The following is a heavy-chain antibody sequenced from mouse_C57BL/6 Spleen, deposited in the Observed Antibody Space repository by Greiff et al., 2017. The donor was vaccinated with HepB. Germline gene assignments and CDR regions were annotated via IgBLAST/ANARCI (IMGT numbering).Heavy chain of an antibody. CDR2: IDPSDSYT. D-gene: IGHD1-1*02. CDR3: ARGGGYAMDY. J-gene: IGHJ4*01. Sequence: VQLQQSGAELVKPGASVKLSCKASGYTFTSYWMQWVKQRPGQGLEWIGEIDPSDSYTNYNQKFKGKATLTVDTSSSTAYMQLSSLTSEDSAVYYCARGGGYAMDYWGQGTSVTVSS. V-gene: IGHV1-50*01. CDR1: GYTFTSYW.